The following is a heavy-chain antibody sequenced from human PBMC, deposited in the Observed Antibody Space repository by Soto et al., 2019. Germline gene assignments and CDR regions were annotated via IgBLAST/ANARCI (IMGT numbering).Heavy chain of an antibody. CDR2: INHSGST. V-gene: IGHV4-34*01. J-gene: IGHJ1*01. CDR1: GGSFSGYY. Sequence: QVQLQQWGAGLLKPSETLSLTCAVYGGSFSGYYWSWIRQPPGKGLEWIGEINHSGSTNYNPSLKSRVTISVDTSKDQFSLKLSSVTAADTAVYYCARGALRIAVAGRGGYFQHWGQGTLVTVSS. D-gene: IGHD6-19*01. CDR3: ARGALRIAVAGRGGYFQH.